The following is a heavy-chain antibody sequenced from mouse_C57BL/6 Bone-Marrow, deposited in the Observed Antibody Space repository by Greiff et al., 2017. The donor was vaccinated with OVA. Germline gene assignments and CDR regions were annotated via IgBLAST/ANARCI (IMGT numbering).Heavy chain of an antibody. Sequence: EVKLMESGPVLVKPGASVKMSCKASGYTFTDYYMNWVKQSHGKSLEWIGVINPYNGGTSYNQKFKGKATLTVDKSSSTAYMELNSLTSEDSAVYYCAIGSSEDFDYWGQGTTLTVSS. CDR3: AIGSSEDFDY. CDR1: GYTFTDYY. V-gene: IGHV1-19*01. CDR2: INPYNGGT. J-gene: IGHJ2*01. D-gene: IGHD1-1*01.